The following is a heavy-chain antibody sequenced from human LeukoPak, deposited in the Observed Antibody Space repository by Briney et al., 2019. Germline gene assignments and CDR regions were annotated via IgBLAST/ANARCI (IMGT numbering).Heavy chain of an antibody. D-gene: IGHD3-16*01. CDR1: GGSTSSDY. V-gene: IGHV4-59*08. CDR3: ARLKLGAYFDL. CDR2: VYNSGDT. J-gene: IGHJ2*01. Sequence: SETLSLTCTVSGGSTSSDYWSWIRQSPGKGLEWVGYVYNSGDTGKNPSLKSRVTILLDTSKDQCSLKLTSVSAADTAVYYCARLKLGAYFDLWGRGTLVTVSS.